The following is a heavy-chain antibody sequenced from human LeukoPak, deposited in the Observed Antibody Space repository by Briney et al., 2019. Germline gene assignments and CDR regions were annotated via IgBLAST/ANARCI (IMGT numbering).Heavy chain of an antibody. V-gene: IGHV4-59*01. D-gene: IGHD3-16*01. Sequence: SETLSLTCTVSGGSISSYYWSWIRQPPGKGLEWIGYIYYSGSTNYNPSLKSRVTIPVDTSKNQFSLKLSSVTAADTAVYYCARVPWGHYYYMDVWGKGTTVTISS. CDR1: GGSISSYY. CDR3: ARVPWGHYYYMDV. J-gene: IGHJ6*03. CDR2: IYYSGST.